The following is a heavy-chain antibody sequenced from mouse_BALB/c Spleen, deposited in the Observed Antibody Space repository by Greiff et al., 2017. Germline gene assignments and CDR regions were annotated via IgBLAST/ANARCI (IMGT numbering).Heavy chain of an antibody. D-gene: IGHD1-1*01. V-gene: IGHV2-2*02. Sequence: VQLQQSGPGLVQPSQSLSITCTVSGFSLTSYGVHWVRQSPGKGLEWLGVIWSGGSTDYNAAFISRLSISKDNSKSQVFFKMNSLQANDTAIYYCARKGAYGSSYSYAMDYWGQGTSVTVSS. CDR2: IWSGGST. CDR1: GFSLTSYG. CDR3: ARKGAYGSSYSYAMDY. J-gene: IGHJ4*01.